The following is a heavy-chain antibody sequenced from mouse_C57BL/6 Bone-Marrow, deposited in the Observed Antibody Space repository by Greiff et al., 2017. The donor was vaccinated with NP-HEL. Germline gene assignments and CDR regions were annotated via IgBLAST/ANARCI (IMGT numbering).Heavy chain of an antibody. Sequence: QVQLQQPGAELVMPGASVKLSCKASGYTFTSYWMHWVKQRPGQGLEWIGEIGPSDSYTNYNQKFKGKSTLTVDKSSSTAYMQLSSLTSEDSAVYYCARGGDGYLNWDFDYWGQGTTLTVSS. J-gene: IGHJ2*01. CDR3: ARGGDGYLNWDFDY. CDR2: IGPSDSYT. D-gene: IGHD2-3*01. V-gene: IGHV1-69*01. CDR1: GYTFTSYW.